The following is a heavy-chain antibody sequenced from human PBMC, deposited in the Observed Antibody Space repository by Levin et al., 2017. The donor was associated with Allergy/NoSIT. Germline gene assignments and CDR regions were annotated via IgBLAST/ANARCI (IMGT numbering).Heavy chain of an antibody. V-gene: IGHV3-66*01. D-gene: IGHD3-9*01. CDR3: ARDGYYDILTGYPTPGAFDI. CDR2: IYSGGST. Sequence: GGSLRLSCAASGFTVSSNYMSWVRQAPGKGLEWVSVIYSGGSTYYADSVKGRFTISRDNSKNTLYLQMNSLRAEDTAVYYCARDGYYDILTGYPTPGAFDIWGQGTMVTVSS. J-gene: IGHJ3*02. CDR1: GFTVSSNY.